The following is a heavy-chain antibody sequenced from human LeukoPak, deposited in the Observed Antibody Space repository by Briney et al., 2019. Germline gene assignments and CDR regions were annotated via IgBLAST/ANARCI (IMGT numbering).Heavy chain of an antibody. CDR3: AGHLLRYFDWLLTPDAFDI. CDR2: IDHSGST. Sequence: SETLSLTCAVSGASFSGYYWTWIRQPPREGLEWIGEIDHSGSTNYNPSLKSRVTISVDTSKNQFSLKLSSVTAADTAVYYCAGHLLRYFDWLLTPDAFDIWGQGTMVTVSS. D-gene: IGHD3-9*01. CDR1: GASFSGYY. J-gene: IGHJ3*02. V-gene: IGHV4-34*01.